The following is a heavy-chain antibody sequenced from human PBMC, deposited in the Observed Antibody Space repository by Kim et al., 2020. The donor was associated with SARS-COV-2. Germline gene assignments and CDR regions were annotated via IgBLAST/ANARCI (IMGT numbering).Heavy chain of an antibody. D-gene: IGHD2-21*02. Sequence: KGRFTISRDNSKNTLYLQMNSLRAEDTAVYYCAKTYCGGDCYIDYYGMDVWGQGTTVTVSS. CDR3: AKTYCGGDCYIDYYGMDV. V-gene: IGHV3-33*06. J-gene: IGHJ6*02.